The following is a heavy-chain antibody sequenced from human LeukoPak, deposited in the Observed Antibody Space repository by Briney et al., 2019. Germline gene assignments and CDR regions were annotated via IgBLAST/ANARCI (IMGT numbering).Heavy chain of an antibody. CDR2: NYYSGST. CDR1: GGSISSGDYY. CDR3: ARVPYGSGSYYIDY. D-gene: IGHD3-10*01. Sequence: PSETLSLTCTVSGGSISSGDYYWSWIRQPPGKGLEWIGYNYYSGSTYYNPSLKSRVTISVDTSKNQFSLKLSSVTAADTAVYYCARVPYGSGSYYIDYWGQGTLVTVSS. V-gene: IGHV4-30-4*01. J-gene: IGHJ4*02.